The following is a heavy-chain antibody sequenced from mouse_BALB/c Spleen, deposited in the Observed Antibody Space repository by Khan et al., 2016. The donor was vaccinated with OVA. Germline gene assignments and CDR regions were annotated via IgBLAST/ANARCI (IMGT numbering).Heavy chain of an antibody. J-gene: IGHJ3*01. CDR1: GYTFTDYY. CDR2: ISSGSGDT. Sequence: QIELQQSGAELARPGASVKLSCKASGYTFTDYYINWVKQRTGQGLEWIGEISSGSGDTYYNERFKGKAKLTADKSSSTAYMQLSSLTSEASAVYFCARRNYFGYTFAYWGQGTLVTVSA. CDR3: ARRNYFGYTFAY. D-gene: IGHD1-2*01. V-gene: IGHV1-77*01.